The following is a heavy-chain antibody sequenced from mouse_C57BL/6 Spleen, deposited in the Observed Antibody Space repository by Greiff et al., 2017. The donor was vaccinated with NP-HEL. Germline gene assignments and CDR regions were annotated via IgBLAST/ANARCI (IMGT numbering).Heavy chain of an antibody. CDR2: IYPSDSET. CDR3: ARIRGAY. Sequence: QVHVKQPGAELVRPGSSVKLSCKASGYTFTSYWMDWVKQRPGQGLEWIGNIYPSDSETHYNQKFKDKATLTVDKSSSTAYMQLSSLTSEDSAVYYCARIRGAYWGQGTLVTVSA. J-gene: IGHJ3*01. V-gene: IGHV1-61*01. CDR1: GYTFTSYW.